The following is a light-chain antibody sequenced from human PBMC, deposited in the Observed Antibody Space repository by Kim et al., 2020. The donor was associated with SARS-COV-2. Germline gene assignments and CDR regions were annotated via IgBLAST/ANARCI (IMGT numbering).Light chain of an antibody. J-gene: IGKJ5*01. CDR3: LQYNDYPRT. CDR2: AAA. CDR1: QDISTW. Sequence: DIQMTQSPSSLSASLGDRVTITCRASQDISTWVVWFQQKPGKAPQCLIYAAATLQSGVPSRFSGSGSGTHFTLTISSLQPEDFATYYCLQYNDYPRTFGQGTRLEIK. V-gene: IGKV1D-16*01.